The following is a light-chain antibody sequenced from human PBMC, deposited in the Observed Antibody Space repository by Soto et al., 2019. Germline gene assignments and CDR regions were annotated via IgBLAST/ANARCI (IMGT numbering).Light chain of an antibody. CDR1: SSDVGGYNY. CDR2: DVS. V-gene: IGLV2-14*01. Sequence: QSVLTQPASVSGSPGQSITTSCTGTSSDVGGYNYVSWHQQHPGKAPKLMIYDVSNRPSGVSNRFSGSKSGNTASLTISGLQAEDEADYYCSSYTSSFYVFGTGTKVTVL. CDR3: SSYTSSFYV. J-gene: IGLJ1*01.